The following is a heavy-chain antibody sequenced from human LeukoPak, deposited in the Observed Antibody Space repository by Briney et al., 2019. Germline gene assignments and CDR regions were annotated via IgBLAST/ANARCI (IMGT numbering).Heavy chain of an antibody. CDR2: MNPNSGNT. Sequence: GTSVKVSCKASGYTFTSYDIDWVQQATGRGLEWMGWMNPNSGNTGYAQKFQGRVTMTRNTSISTAYMELSSLRSEDTAVYYCARGEYVLDVWGKGTTVTVSS. V-gene: IGHV1-8*01. CDR1: GYTFTSYD. D-gene: IGHD2/OR15-2a*01. CDR3: ARGEYVLDV. J-gene: IGHJ6*04.